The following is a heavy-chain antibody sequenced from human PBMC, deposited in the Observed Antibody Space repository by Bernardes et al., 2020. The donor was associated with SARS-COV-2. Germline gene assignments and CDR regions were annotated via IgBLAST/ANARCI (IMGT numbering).Heavy chain of an antibody. D-gene: IGHD3-10*01. Sequence: GGSLRLSCAASGFTFSSDCMSWVRQAPGKGLEWVANIKQDGSEKYYVDSVKGRFTISRDNAKNSLYLQMNSLRAEDTAVYYCARDQGLAAGGYYYYGMDGWGQGTTVTVSS. J-gene: IGHJ6*02. V-gene: IGHV3-7*03. CDR2: IKQDGSEK. CDR3: ARDQGLAAGGYYYYGMDG. CDR1: GFTFSSDC.